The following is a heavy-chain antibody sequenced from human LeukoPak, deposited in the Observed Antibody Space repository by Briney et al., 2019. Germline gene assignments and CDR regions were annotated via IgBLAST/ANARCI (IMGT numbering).Heavy chain of an antibody. D-gene: IGHD4-23*01. V-gene: IGHV4-4*02. Sequence: SETLSLTCGVSGGSITTTNWWSWVRQPPGQGLEWIGEIHLSGRTNYNPSLKSRVTISVDTSKNQFSLKLSSVTAADTAVYYCAIFDYGGNSDYFDYWGQGTLVTVSS. J-gene: IGHJ4*02. CDR3: AIFDYGGNSDYFDY. CDR1: GGSITTTNW. CDR2: IHLSGRT.